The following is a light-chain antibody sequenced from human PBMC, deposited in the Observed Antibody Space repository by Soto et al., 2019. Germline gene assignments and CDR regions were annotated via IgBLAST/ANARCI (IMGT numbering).Light chain of an antibody. J-gene: IGLJ3*02. CDR2: ENY. CDR1: SSNIGQKD. V-gene: IGLV1-51*01. Sequence: QSVLTQPPSVSAAPGQTVTISCFGSSSNIGQKDVSWYQQVPGTAPKLLIYENYKRPSEIPDRFSGSKSGTSATLDITGLQTGDEADYYCETWDLSLSAVVFGGGTQLTVL. CDR3: ETWDLSLSAVV.